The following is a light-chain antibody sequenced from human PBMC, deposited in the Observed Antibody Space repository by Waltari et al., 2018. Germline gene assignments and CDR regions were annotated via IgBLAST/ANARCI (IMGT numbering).Light chain of an antibody. CDR2: GAS. J-gene: IGKJ5*01. Sequence: EIVLTQSPGTLSLSPGDGATLSCRASHIVYARYLAWYQQRPGQPPRLVIYGASTRAPGIPDRFSGSASGTEFTLTISKLEPEDFAVYYCEQYGDSPRTFGQGTRLEIK. V-gene: IGKV3-20*01. CDR1: HIVYARY. CDR3: EQYGDSPRT.